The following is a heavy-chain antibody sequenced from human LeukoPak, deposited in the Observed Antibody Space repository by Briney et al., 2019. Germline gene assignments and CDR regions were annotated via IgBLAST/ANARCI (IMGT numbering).Heavy chain of an antibody. D-gene: IGHD6-13*01. CDR3: AKGRGIALPN. CDR2: ISCSGGST. J-gene: IGHJ4*02. CDR1: GFTFSSYA. Sequence: GGSLRLSCAASGFTFSSYAMSWVRQAPGKGLEWVSAISCSGGSTYYADSGKGRLTLSRDNSKNTLYLQMNSLRAEDTAVYYCAKGRGIALPNWGQGTLVTVSS. V-gene: IGHV3-23*01.